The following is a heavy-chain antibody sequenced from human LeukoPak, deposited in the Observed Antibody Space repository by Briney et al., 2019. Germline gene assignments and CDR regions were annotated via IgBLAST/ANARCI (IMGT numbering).Heavy chain of an antibody. J-gene: IGHJ4*02. Sequence: GGSLRLSCAASGFTFSSYAMSWVRQAPGKGLEWVSAISGSGGSTYYADSVKGRFTISRDNSKNTLYLQMNSLRAEDTAVYYCAKPYCSSTSCFSRGLDYWGQGTLVTVSS. CDR2: ISGSGGST. V-gene: IGHV3-23*01. CDR3: AKPYCSSTSCFSRGLDY. CDR1: GFTFSSYA. D-gene: IGHD2-2*01.